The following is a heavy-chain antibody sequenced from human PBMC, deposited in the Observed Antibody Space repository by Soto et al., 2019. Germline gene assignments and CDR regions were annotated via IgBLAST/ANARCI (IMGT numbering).Heavy chain of an antibody. CDR2: ISYDGSNK. CDR3: AKPSLEWFNYPPPDY. J-gene: IGHJ4*02. Sequence: PVGSLRLSCAASGFTFSSYGMHWVRQAPGKGLEWVAVISYDGSNKYYADSVKGRFTISRDNSKNTLYLQMNSLRAEDTAVYYCAKPSLEWFNYPPPDYWGQGTLVTVSS. V-gene: IGHV3-30*18. CDR1: GFTFSSYG. D-gene: IGHD3-3*01.